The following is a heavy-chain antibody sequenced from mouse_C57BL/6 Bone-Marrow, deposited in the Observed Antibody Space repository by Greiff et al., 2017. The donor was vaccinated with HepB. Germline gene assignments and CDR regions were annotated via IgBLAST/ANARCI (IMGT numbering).Heavy chain of an antibody. CDR2: IFPGSGST. CDR1: GYTFTDYY. V-gene: IGHV1-75*01. J-gene: IGHJ1*03. D-gene: IGHD1-1*01. CDR3: ASGCYYGSPYFDV. Sequence: QVQLQQSGPELVKPGASVKISCKASGYTFTDYYINWVKQRPGQGLEWIGWIFPGSGSTYYNEKFKGKATLTVDKSSSTAYMLLSSLTSEYSAVYFCASGCYYGSPYFDVWGTGTTVTVSS.